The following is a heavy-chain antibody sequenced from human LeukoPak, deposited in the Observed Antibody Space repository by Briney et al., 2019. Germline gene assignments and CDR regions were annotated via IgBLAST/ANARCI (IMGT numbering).Heavy chain of an antibody. CDR2: IWYDESRK. CDR3: ARDDCSTTSCLAY. D-gene: IGHD2-2*01. CDR1: GFTFRNYG. V-gene: IGHV3-33*01. J-gene: IGHJ4*02. Sequence: GGSPRLSCTTSGFTFRNYGMHWVRQAPGKGLEWVSVIWYDESRKYYADSVKGRFTISRDISKNTLYLQMNSLRAEDTAFYYCARDDCSTTSCLAYWGQGTLVTVSS.